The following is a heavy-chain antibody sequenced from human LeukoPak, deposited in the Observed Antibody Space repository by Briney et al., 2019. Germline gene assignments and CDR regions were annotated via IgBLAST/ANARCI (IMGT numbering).Heavy chain of an antibody. D-gene: IGHD2-2*01. CDR2: ISGSGGST. V-gene: IGHV3-23*01. J-gene: IGHJ6*02. CDR1: GFSFSSHA. Sequence: GGSLRLSCATSGFSFSSHAMTWVRQAPGKGLEWVSAISGSGGSTYYADSVKGRFTISRDNSKNTLYLQMNSLRAEDTAVYYCAKLPVVPAAMRYYGMDVWGQGTTVTVSS. CDR3: AKLPVVPAAMRYYGMDV.